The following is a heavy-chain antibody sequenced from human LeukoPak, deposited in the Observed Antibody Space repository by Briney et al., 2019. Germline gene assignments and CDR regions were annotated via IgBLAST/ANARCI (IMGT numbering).Heavy chain of an antibody. V-gene: IGHV1-8*02. CDR3: ARGGEYP. Sequence: GASVKVSCKASGYTFTGYYMHWVRQAPGQGLEWMGWMNPNSGNTGYAQKFQGRVTMTRNTSISTAYMELSSLRSEDTAVYYCARGGEYPWGQGTLVTVSS. D-gene: IGHD4-17*01. CDR2: MNPNSGNT. CDR1: GYTFTGYY. J-gene: IGHJ5*02.